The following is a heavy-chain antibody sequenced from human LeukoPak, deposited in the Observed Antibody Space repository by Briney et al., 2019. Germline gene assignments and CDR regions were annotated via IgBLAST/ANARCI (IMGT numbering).Heavy chain of an antibody. CDR2: INPNSGGT. D-gene: IGHD3-22*01. CDR1: GYTFTGYY. V-gene: IGHV1-2*02. CDR3: ARAGGATMIVVVTRPLYFDY. Sequence: GASVKVSCKASGYTFTGYYMHWVRQAPGQGLEWMGWINPNSGGTNYAQKFQGRVTMTRDTSISTAYMGLSRLRSDDTAVYYCARAGGATMIVVVTRPLYFDYWGQGTLVTVSS. J-gene: IGHJ4*02.